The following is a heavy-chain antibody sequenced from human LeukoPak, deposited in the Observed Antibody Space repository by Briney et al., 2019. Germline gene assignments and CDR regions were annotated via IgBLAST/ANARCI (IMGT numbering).Heavy chain of an antibody. CDR1: GYTFTTND. CDR3: AREVSGDFALDS. Sequence: ASVKVSCKASGYTFTTNDISWVRQAAGQGLEWMGWMNPNSGHTDYAPKFQGRITMTRNASINTAYMELSSLTSEDTAVYLCAREVSGDFALDSWGQGTLVTVSS. J-gene: IGHJ4*02. V-gene: IGHV1-8*01. CDR2: MNPNSGHT.